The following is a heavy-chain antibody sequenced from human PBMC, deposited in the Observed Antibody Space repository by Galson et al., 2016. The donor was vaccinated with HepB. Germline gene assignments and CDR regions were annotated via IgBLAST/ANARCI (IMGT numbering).Heavy chain of an antibody. Sequence: SLRLSCAASGFTFSSYSMNWVRQAPGKGLEWVSSISSSSNYIYYADPVKGRVTISRDNSKNTLYLQMNSLRAEDTAVYYCAKDQGRRITIFGVVTSGGALDYWGQGALVTVSS. J-gene: IGHJ4*02. CDR2: ISSSSNYI. CDR1: GFTFSSYS. V-gene: IGHV3-21*01. D-gene: IGHD3-3*01. CDR3: AKDQGRRITIFGVVTSGGALDY.